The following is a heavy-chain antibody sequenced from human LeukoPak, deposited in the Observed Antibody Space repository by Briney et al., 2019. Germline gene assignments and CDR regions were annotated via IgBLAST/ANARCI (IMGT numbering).Heavy chain of an antibody. J-gene: IGHJ6*03. CDR3: ARGTSTIFGVASYYYYMDV. D-gene: IGHD3-3*01. CDR1: GGSFSGYY. Sequence: PSVTLSLTCAVYGGSFSGYYWSWIRQPPGKGLEWIGEINHSGSTNYNPSLKSRVTISVDTSKNQFSLKLSSVTAADTAVYYCARGTSTIFGVASYYYYMDVWGKGTTVTVSS. CDR2: INHSGST. V-gene: IGHV4-34*01.